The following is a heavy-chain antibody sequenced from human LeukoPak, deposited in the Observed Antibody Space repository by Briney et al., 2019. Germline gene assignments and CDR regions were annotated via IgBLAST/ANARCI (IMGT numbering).Heavy chain of an antibody. CDR3: ARAVGATTFYGMDV. V-gene: IGHV1-3*01. D-gene: IGHD1-26*01. J-gene: IGHJ6*02. CDR2: INAGNGNT. CDR1: GYTFTSYA. Sequence: ASVKVSCKASGYTFTSYAMHWVRQAPGQRLEWMGWINAGNGNTKYSQKFQGRVTITRDTSASTAYMELSSLRSEDTAVCYCARAVGATTFYGMDVWGQGTTVTVSS.